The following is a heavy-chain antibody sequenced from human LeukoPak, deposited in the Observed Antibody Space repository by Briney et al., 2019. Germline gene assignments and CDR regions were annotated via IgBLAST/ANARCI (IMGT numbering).Heavy chain of an antibody. Sequence: GGSLRLSCAASGFTFSTCAMCWVRQAPGQGMGWVSAISGNGGRTFYADSVKGRLTISRDNSKNTVYLQMNSLRAEYTSVYHWARGDDYGGAWYYFDYWGQGTLVTVSS. CDR3: ARGDDYGGAWYYFDY. CDR1: GFTFSTCA. D-gene: IGHD4-23*01. CDR2: ISGNGGRT. J-gene: IGHJ4*02. V-gene: IGHV3-23*01.